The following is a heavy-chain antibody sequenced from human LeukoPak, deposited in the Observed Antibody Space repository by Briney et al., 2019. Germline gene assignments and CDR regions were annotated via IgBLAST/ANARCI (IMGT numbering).Heavy chain of an antibody. Sequence: SGTLSLTCAVSGGSISSSNWWSWVRQPPGKGLEWIGEIYHSGSTNYNPSLKSRVTISVDASKNQFSLKPNSVTAADTAVYYCARGFLLRRDASNRGAFWDFDLWGRGTLVTVSS. CDR1: GGSISSSNW. CDR2: IYHSGST. D-gene: IGHD5-24*01. CDR3: ARGFLLRRDASNRGAFWDFDL. V-gene: IGHV4-4*02. J-gene: IGHJ2*01.